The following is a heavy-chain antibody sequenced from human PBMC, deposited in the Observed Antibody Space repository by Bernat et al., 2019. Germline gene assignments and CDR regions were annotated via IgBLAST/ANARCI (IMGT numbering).Heavy chain of an antibody. J-gene: IGHJ5*02. V-gene: IGHV3-43*02. CDR1: GFSLDDYA. CDR3: ADLGMAPDGRHFDP. CDR2: ISGDGRTS. D-gene: IGHD6-13*01. Sequence: EVQLVESGGGVVQPGGSLRLACAGSGFSLDDYAMHWVRQVPGKGLEWVSIISGDGRTSHYGDSVKGRFTISRYNSKNSLYLQMNSLRTEDSALYYCADLGMAPDGRHFDPWGQGTLVTVSS.